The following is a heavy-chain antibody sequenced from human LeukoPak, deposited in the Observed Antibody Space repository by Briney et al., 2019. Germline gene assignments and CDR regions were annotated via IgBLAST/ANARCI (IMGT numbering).Heavy chain of an antibody. CDR1: GGSFSGYY. V-gene: IGHV4-34*01. D-gene: IGHD3-9*01. Sequence: SETLSLTCAVYGGSFSGYYWSWIRQPPGKGLEWIGEINHSGSTNYNPSLKSRVTTSVDTSKNQFSLKLSSVTAADTAVYYCARGPLRYFDWLSAFDYWGQGTLVTVSS. CDR2: INHSGST. J-gene: IGHJ4*02. CDR3: ARGPLRYFDWLSAFDY.